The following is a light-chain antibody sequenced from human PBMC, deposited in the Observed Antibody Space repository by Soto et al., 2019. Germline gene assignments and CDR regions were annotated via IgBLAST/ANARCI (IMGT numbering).Light chain of an antibody. CDR1: SSDVGGYNY. Sequence: QSALTQPASVSGSPGQSITISCTGTSSDVGGYNYVSWYQQHPGKAPKLMIYEVSNRPSGVSNRFSGSKSGNTASLTISGRQAEDEADYYCSSYTSSSNYVFGSGTKLTFL. J-gene: IGLJ1*01. CDR3: SSYTSSSNYV. V-gene: IGLV2-14*01. CDR2: EVS.